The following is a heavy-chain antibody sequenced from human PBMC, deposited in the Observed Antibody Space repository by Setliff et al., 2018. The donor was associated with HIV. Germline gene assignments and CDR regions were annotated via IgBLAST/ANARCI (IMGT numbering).Heavy chain of an antibody. V-gene: IGHV1-69*13. J-gene: IGHJ6*03. D-gene: IGHD6-13*01. Sequence: SVKVSCKSSGGTFSNYAFSWVRQAPAQGLEWMGGVIPIFDKTTYAQKFQGRVTITADEATNTVFMELSNLRSDDTAVYYCARCPSNHMTEAGKKTIYYHYMDVWGKGTTVTVSS. CDR3: ARCPSNHMTEAGKKTIYYHYMDV. CDR1: GGTFSNYA. CDR2: VIPIFDKT.